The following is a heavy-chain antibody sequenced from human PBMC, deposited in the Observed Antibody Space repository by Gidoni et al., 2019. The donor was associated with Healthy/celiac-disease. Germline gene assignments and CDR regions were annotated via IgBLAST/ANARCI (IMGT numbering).Heavy chain of an antibody. CDR3: ARHAPDTAMAEIFDY. Sequence: QLQLQESGPGLVKPSETLSITCTVSGGSISSSRYYWGWIRQPPGKGLEWIGSIYYSGSTYYNPSLKSRVTISVDTSKNQFSLKLSSVTAADAAVYYCARHAPDTAMAEIFDYWGQGTLVTVSS. CDR2: IYYSGST. D-gene: IGHD5-18*01. J-gene: IGHJ4*02. V-gene: IGHV4-39*01. CDR1: GGSISSSRYY.